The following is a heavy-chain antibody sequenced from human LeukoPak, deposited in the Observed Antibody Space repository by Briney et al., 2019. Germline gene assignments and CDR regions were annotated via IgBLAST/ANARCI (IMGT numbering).Heavy chain of an antibody. CDR2: IYYSGST. CDR1: GGSISSDY. Sequence: SATLSLTCAVSGGSISSDYWSCLRQPPGKGLEFIANIYYSGSTNYNPSLKGRFTISVDKSKNQFSLKLNSVTAADTAVYYCARGPTVRDMDVWGKGTTVTVSS. J-gene: IGHJ6*03. CDR3: ARGPTVRDMDV. V-gene: IGHV4-59*01. D-gene: IGHD4-11*01.